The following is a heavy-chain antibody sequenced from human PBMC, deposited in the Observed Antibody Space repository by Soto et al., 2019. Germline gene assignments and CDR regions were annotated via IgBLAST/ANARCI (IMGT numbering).Heavy chain of an antibody. CDR1: NGALRNYY. CDR3: ARSSHKESWFDP. CDR2: IYTSGST. D-gene: IGHD6-13*01. Sequence: QVQLQESGPGLVKPSETLSLSCTVSNGALRNYYWNWIRQPAGKGLEWIGRIYTSGSTTSNPSLRCGVNMAVDTSKNQFPLKRNAVTAADTALYYCARSSHKESWFDPWGQGTLVTVAS. V-gene: IGHV4-4*07. J-gene: IGHJ5*02.